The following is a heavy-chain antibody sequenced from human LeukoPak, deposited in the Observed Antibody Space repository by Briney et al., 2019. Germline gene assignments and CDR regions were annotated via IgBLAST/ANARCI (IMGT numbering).Heavy chain of an antibody. Sequence: GGSLRLSCAASGFTFTNYGMNWVRQAPGKGLEWLSGISPRGGGTYYADSVKGRFTISRDDSKNTLYLQMNSLRAEDTAVYYCARRAGAYSHPYDYWGQGIMVTVSS. CDR2: ISPRGGGT. J-gene: IGHJ4*02. CDR3: ARRAGAYSHPYDY. V-gene: IGHV3-23*01. CDR1: GFTFTNYG. D-gene: IGHD4/OR15-4a*01.